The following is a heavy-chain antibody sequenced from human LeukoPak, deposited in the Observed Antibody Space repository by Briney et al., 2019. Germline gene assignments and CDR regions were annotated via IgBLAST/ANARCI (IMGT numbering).Heavy chain of an antibody. D-gene: IGHD3-10*01. V-gene: IGHV1-18*01. CDR1: GYTFTSYG. J-gene: IGHJ6*02. CDR3: ARDYGSGSYYKIYGMDV. Sequence: ASVKVSCKASGYTFTSYGISWVRQAPGQGLEWMGWISAYNGNTNYAQKLRGRVTMTTDTSTSTAYMELRSLRSDDTAVYYCARDYGSGSYYKIYGMDVWGQGTTVTVSS. CDR2: ISAYNGNT.